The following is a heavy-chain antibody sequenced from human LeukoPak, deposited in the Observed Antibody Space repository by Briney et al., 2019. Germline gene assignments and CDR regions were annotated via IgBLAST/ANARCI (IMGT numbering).Heavy chain of an antibody. D-gene: IGHD4-23*01. CDR3: ANLNYGGRLLDAFDI. V-gene: IGHV3-23*01. J-gene: IGHJ3*02. CDR2: ISGSGGST. Sequence: GGSLRLSCAASGCTFSSYAMSWVRQAPGKGLEWVSAISGSGGSTYYADSVKGRFTISRDNSKNTLYLQMNSLRAEDTAVYYCANLNYGGRLLDAFDIWGQGTMVTVSS. CDR1: GCTFSSYA.